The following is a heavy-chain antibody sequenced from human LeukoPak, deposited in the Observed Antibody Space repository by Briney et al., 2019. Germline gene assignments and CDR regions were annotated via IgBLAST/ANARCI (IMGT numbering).Heavy chain of an antibody. V-gene: IGHV3-7*01. CDR1: GFTFSSYW. D-gene: IGHD6-19*01. J-gene: IGHJ6*03. Sequence: GGSLRLSCAASGFTFSSYWMSWVRQAPGKGLEWVANIKQDGSEKYYGDSVKGRFTISRDNAKHSLYLQMNSLRAEDPAVYYCAREGYSSGWYLNYYYYYMDVWGKGTTVTISS. CDR3: AREGYSSGWYLNYYYYYMDV. CDR2: IKQDGSEK.